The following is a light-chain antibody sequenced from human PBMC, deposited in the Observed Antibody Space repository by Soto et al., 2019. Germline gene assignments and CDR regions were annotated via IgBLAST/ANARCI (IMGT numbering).Light chain of an antibody. Sequence: QSALTQPASVSGSPGQSITISCTGTSSDVGSYNYVSWYQQHPGKVPKLIIYDVTYRPSRVSARFSGSKSGNTASLTISGLQAEDEADYYCSSYTGTSNYGFGTGTKLTVL. CDR2: DVT. V-gene: IGLV2-14*01. J-gene: IGLJ1*01. CDR3: SSYTGTSNYG. CDR1: SSDVGSYNY.